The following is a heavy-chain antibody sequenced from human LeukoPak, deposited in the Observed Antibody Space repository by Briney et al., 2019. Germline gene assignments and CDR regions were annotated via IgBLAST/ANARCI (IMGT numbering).Heavy chain of an antibody. CDR2: VSGYRGNT. CDR1: GYTFNSYG. J-gene: IGHJ4*02. CDR3: ARAIYGLTGFDY. V-gene: IGHV1-18*04. D-gene: IGHD3-9*01. Sequence: ASVKVPCKTSGYTFNSYGINWVRQAPGEGLEWMGWVSGYRGNTHYAQKFQGRVSMATDASTSTAYMEMKNLTFDGTAVYYCARAIYGLTGFDYWGQGTLITVSS.